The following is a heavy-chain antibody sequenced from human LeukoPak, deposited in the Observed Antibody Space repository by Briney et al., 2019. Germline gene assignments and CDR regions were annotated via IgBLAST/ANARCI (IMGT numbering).Heavy chain of an antibody. CDR2: INPNSGGT. CDR1: GYTFTGYY. V-gene: IGHV1-2*02. Sequence: ASVKVSCKASGYTFTGYYMHWVRQAPGQGLEWMGWINPNSGGTNYAQKFQGRVTMTRDTSISTAYMELSRLRSDDTAVYYCARDLLVHSGSFPDYWGQGTLVTVSS. D-gene: IGHD1-26*01. CDR3: ARDLLVHSGSFPDY. J-gene: IGHJ4*02.